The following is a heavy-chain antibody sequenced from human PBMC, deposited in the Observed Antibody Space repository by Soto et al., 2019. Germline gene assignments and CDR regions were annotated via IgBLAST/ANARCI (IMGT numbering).Heavy chain of an antibody. V-gene: IGHV1-18*01. D-gene: IGHD3-3*01. CDR3: ARVRGYDFWSGTNYFDR. CDR2: INPYNGDT. Sequence: QVQLVQSGAEVKKPGASVKVSCKASGYTFSNYAITWVRQAPGQGLEWMGWINPYNGDTHFAQKIQDRVTMTTDTSTSTAYMELRSLRSDDTAVYYCARVRGYDFWSGTNYFDRRGQGTLVNVSS. J-gene: IGHJ5*02. CDR1: GYTFSNYA.